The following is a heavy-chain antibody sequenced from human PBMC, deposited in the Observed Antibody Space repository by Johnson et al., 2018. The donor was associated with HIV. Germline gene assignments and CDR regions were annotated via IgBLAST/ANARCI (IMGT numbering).Heavy chain of an antibody. V-gene: IGHV3-7*01. CDR3: AVPYYDTCGYYPHAFDI. D-gene: IGHD3-22*01. CDR2: IKQDGSQK. CDR1: GFTFSTYW. J-gene: IGHJ3*02. Sequence: VQLVESGGGLVQPGGSLRLSCTVSGFTFSTYWMTWVRQAPGKGLEWVANIKQDGSQKYYVDSVKGRFTISSDNAKRSLYLQMNSLRGEDTALYYCAVPYYDTCGYYPHAFDIWGQGTMVTVSS.